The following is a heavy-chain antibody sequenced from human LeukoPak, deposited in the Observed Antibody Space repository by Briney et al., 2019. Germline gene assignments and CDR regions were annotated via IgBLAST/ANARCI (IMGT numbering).Heavy chain of an antibody. V-gene: IGHV3-30-3*01. D-gene: IGHD2-21*01. Sequence: GRSLRLSCAASGFTFSSYAMHWVRQAPGKGLEWGAVISYDGSNKYYADSVKGRFTISRDNSKNTLYLQMNSLRAGDTAVYYCARDQFVVDAFDIWGQGTMVTVSS. J-gene: IGHJ3*02. CDR3: ARDQFVVDAFDI. CDR1: GFTFSSYA. CDR2: ISYDGSNK.